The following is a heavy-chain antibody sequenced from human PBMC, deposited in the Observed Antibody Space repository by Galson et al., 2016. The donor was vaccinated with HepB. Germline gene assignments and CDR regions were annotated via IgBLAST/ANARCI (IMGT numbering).Heavy chain of an antibody. D-gene: IGHD1-26*01. CDR3: AKGHAANPGAPRVDY. J-gene: IGHJ4*02. V-gene: IGHV3-23*01. CDR2: ISSSYST. Sequence: SLRLSCAASGFTFSNYAMTWVRQAPGKGLEWVPSISSSYSTYYADSVKGRFTISRDNSKNTLYLQMIDLRAEDTAVFYCAKGHAANPGAPRVDYWGRGTLVTVSS. CDR1: GFTFSNYA.